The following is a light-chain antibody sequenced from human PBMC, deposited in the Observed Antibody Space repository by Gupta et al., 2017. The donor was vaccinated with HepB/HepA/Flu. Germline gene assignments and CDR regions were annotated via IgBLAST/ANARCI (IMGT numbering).Light chain of an antibody. CDR1: SSNIGSNT. V-gene: IGLV1-44*01. CDR2: SNN. CDR3: AAWDDSLNAWV. J-gene: IGLJ3*02. Sequence: QPVLTQPPSASGTPGQRVTIPCSGSSSNIGSNTVNWYQQLPGTAPKLLIYSNNQRPSGVPDRFSGSKSGTSASLAISGLQSEDEADYYCAAWDDSLNAWVFGGGTKLTVL.